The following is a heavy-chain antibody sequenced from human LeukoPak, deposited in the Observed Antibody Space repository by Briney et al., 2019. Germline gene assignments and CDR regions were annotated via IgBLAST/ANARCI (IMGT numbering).Heavy chain of an antibody. V-gene: IGHV4-61*09. CDR3: ARNDELIIRTFDI. Sequence: SETLSLTCTVSDGSISSGSYYWTCIRRPAGKGLECIGHIYTSGSTNYNPSLKSRVTVSVDTSKNQFSLKLSSVTAADTAVYYCARNDELIIRTFDIWGQGTMVTVSS. D-gene: IGHD1-7*01. J-gene: IGHJ3*02. CDR1: DGSISSGSYY. CDR2: IYTSGST.